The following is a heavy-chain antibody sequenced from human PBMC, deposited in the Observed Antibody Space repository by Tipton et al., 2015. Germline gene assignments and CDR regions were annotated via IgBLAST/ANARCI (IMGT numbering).Heavy chain of an antibody. CDR2: IYYSGST. V-gene: IGHV4-59*01. J-gene: IGHJ4*02. CDR1: GGSISRYY. CDR3: ARGRGWRVFDY. D-gene: IGHD3-10*01. Sequence: TLSLTCTVSGGSISRYYWSWIRQPPGKGLEWIGYIYYSGSTNYNPSLKSRITISLNTSKNQFSLKMSSVTAADTAVYFCARGRGWRVFDYWGQGTLVTVSS.